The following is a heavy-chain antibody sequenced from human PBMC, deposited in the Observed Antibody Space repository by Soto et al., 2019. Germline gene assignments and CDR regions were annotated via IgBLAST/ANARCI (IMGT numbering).Heavy chain of an antibody. CDR3: ARDPTYGDYGAFDI. D-gene: IGHD4-17*01. CDR2: ISSSSSTI. CDR1: GFTFSSYS. Sequence: GGSLRLSCAASGFTFSSYSMNWVRQAPGKGLEWVSYISSSSSTIYYADSVKGRFTISRDNAKNSLYLQMNSLRAEDTAVYYRARDPTYGDYGAFDIWGQGTMVTVSS. V-gene: IGHV3-48*01. J-gene: IGHJ3*02.